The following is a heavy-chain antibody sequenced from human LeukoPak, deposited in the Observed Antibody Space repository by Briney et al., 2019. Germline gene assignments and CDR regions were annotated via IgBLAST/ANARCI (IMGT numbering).Heavy chain of an antibody. V-gene: IGHV3-11*06. CDR3: GRGHFGLDV. CDR1: GFTFSDNY. Sequence: GGSLRLSCAASGFTFSDNYMTWIRQAPGKGLEWVSYITNSGRDADYSDSVRGRFTTSRDNAKNSLYLQMNSLRPEDTAIYYCGRGHFGLDVWGKGTTVTVSS. CDR2: ITNSGRDA. J-gene: IGHJ6*04.